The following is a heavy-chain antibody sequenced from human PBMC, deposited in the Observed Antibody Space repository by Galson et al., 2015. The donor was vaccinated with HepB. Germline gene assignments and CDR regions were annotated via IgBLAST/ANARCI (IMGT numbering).Heavy chain of an antibody. Sequence: SLRLSCAASGFTFSNYGMPWVRQAPGKGLGWVAVIWHDGSDKYYADSVKGRFTISRDISKNTLYLQMSSLRVEDTAVYYCARDAGRAMTVSDYWGQGTLVTVSS. J-gene: IGHJ4*02. CDR3: ARDAGRAMTVSDY. CDR1: GFTFSNYG. V-gene: IGHV3-33*01. CDR2: IWHDGSDK. D-gene: IGHD4-17*01.